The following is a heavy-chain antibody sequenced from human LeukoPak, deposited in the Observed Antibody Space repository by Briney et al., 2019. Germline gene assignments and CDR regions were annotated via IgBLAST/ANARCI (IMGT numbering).Heavy chain of an antibody. V-gene: IGHV1-2*02. CDR3: ARSRDFDSSGHFDY. J-gene: IGHJ4*02. CDR1: GYTFTGYY. D-gene: IGHD3-22*01. Sequence: ASVKVSSKASGYTFTGYYMHWVRQAPGQGLEWMGWINPNSGGTNYAQKFQGRVTMTRDTPISTAYMELSRLRSDDTAVYYCARSRDFDSSGHFDYWGQGTLVTVSS. CDR2: INPNSGGT.